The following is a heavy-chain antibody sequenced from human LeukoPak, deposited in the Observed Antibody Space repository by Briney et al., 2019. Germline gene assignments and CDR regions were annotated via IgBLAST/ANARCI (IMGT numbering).Heavy chain of an antibody. D-gene: IGHD4-17*01. J-gene: IGHJ4*02. CDR1: GFTFSSYS. V-gene: IGHV3-21*04. CDR2: ISSSSSYI. CDR3: ARDWASVTQASLDY. Sequence: GGSLRLSCAASGFTFSSYSMNWVRQAPGKGLEWVSSISSSSSYIYYADSVKGRFTVSRDNAKNSLYLEMSSLRAEDTAVYYCARDWASVTQASLDYWGQGTLVTVSS.